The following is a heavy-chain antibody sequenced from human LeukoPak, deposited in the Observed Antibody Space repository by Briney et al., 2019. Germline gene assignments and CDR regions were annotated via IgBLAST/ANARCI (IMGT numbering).Heavy chain of an antibody. J-gene: IGHJ6*03. V-gene: IGHV3-64*01. Sequence: GGSLRLSCAASGFTFSSYAMHWVRQAPGKGLEYVSAISSNGGSTYYANSVKGRFTISRDNSKNTLYLQMGSLRAEDMAVYYCARDKGDSWRRPGKIYYYYMDVWGKGTTVTVSS. CDR2: ISSNGGST. CDR3: ARDKGDSWRRPGKIYYYYMDV. D-gene: IGHD3-10*01. CDR1: GFTFSSYA.